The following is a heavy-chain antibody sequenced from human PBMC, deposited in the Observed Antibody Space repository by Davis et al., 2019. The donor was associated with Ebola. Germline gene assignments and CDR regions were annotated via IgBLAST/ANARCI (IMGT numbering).Heavy chain of an antibody. CDR1: GFTFSTYS. Sequence: GESLKISCAASGFTFSTYSMSSVRQAPGKGLERVSSITSDSDYIYYADSAKGRFTISRDNAKNSLYLQMNSLRAEDTAVYYCARDRPLDFFFGDYYGMDVWGQGTTVTVSS. D-gene: IGHD3-16*01. CDR3: ARDRPLDFFFGDYYGMDV. CDR2: ITSDSDYI. V-gene: IGHV3-21*01. J-gene: IGHJ6*02.